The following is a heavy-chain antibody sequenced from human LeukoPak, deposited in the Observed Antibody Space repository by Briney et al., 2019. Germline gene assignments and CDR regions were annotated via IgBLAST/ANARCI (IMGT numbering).Heavy chain of an antibody. Sequence: PGGSLRLSCAASGFTFSSYAMSWVRQAPGKGLEWVGRIKSKTDGGTTDYAAPVKGRFTISRDDSKNTLYLQMNSLKTEDTAVYYCTTGPLSEDTAMVNVDYWGQGTLVTVSS. V-gene: IGHV3-15*01. CDR2: IKSKTDGGTT. CDR3: TTGPLSEDTAMVNVDY. J-gene: IGHJ4*02. CDR1: GFTFSSYA. D-gene: IGHD5-18*01.